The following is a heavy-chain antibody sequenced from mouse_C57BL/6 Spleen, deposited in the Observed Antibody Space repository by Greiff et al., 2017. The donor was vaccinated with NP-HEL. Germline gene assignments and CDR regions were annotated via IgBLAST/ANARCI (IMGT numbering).Heavy chain of an antibody. J-gene: IGHJ2*01. V-gene: IGHV3-6*01. CDR1: GYSITSGYY. CDR3: ARDTTVDYFDY. Sequence: EVQLVESGPGLVKPSQSLSLTCSVTGYSITSGYYWNWIRQFPGNKLEWMGYISYDGSNNYNPSLKNRISITRDTSKNQLFRKLNSVTTEDTATYYCARDTTVDYFDYWGQGTTLTVSS. D-gene: IGHD1-1*01. CDR2: ISYDGSN.